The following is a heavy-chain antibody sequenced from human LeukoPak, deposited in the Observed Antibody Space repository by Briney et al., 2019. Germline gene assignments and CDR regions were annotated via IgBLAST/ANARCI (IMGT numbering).Heavy chain of an antibody. CDR3: VKDYQVGNSPAFGDC. Sequence: GGSLRLSCVVSEFNFRNYWMSWVRQAPGKGLEWVANIKQDGSDRYYVDSVKGRFTISRDNAKNSLYLQMNSLRDEDTAVYYCVKDYQVGNSPAFGDCWGQGTLVTVSS. CDR1: EFNFRNYW. D-gene: IGHD2-21*01. CDR2: IKQDGSDR. J-gene: IGHJ4*02. V-gene: IGHV3-7*03.